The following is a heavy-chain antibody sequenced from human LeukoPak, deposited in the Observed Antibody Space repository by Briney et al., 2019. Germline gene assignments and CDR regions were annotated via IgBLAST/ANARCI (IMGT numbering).Heavy chain of an antibody. CDR1: GVSVSGGSYY. Sequence: SETLSLTCTVSGVSVSGGSYYWSWVRQPPGKGLEWIGYFYYTGSTNYNPSLKSRVTISVDTSKNQFSLRLSSVTAADTAVYYCASGQFLVSNDYWGQGILVTVSS. CDR2: FYYTGST. D-gene: IGHD5/OR15-5a*01. CDR3: ASGQFLVSNDY. J-gene: IGHJ4*02. V-gene: IGHV4-61*01.